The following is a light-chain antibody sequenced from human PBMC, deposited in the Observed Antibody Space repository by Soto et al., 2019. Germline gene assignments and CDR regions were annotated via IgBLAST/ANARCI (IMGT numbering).Light chain of an antibody. CDR2: RNN. CDR3: AAWDDSLSGPV. CDR1: SSNIGRNY. Sequence: QSVLTQPPSASGTPGQRISISCSGSSSNIGRNYVYWYQQFPGTAPKLLIYRNNQRPSGVPDRFSGSKSGTSASLAISGLRSEDEADYYCAAWDDSLSGPVFGGGTQLTVL. V-gene: IGLV1-47*01. J-gene: IGLJ7*01.